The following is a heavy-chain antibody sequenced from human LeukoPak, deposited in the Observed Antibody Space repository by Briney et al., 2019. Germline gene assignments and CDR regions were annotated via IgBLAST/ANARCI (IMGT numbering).Heavy chain of an antibody. D-gene: IGHD3-22*01. J-gene: IGHJ3*02. CDR3: ARSGHDSSGYASDAFDI. V-gene: IGHV1-69*04. Sequence: GASVKVSCKASGGTFSSYAISWVRQAPGQGLEWMGRIIPILGIANYAQKFQGRVTITADKSTSTAYMELSSLRSEDTAVYYCARSGHDSSGYASDAFDIWGQGTMVTVSS. CDR1: GGTFSSYA. CDR2: IIPILGIA.